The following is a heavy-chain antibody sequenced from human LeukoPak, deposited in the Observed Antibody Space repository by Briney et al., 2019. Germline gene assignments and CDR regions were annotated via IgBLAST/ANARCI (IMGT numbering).Heavy chain of an antibody. J-gene: IGHJ6*02. D-gene: IGHD3-22*01. CDR2: ISYDGSNK. CDR1: GFTFSSYG. Sequence: PGRSLRLSCAASGFTFSSYGMHWVRQAPGKGLEWVAVISYDGSNKYYADSVKGRFTISRDNSKSTLYLQMNSLRAEDTAVYYCAKGALVVTYYYYGMDVWGQGTTVTVSS. CDR3: AKGALVVTYYYYGMDV. V-gene: IGHV3-30*18.